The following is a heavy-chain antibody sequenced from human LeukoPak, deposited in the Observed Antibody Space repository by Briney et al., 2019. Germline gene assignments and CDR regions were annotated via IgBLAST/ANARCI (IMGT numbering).Heavy chain of an antibody. V-gene: IGHV4-59*02. J-gene: IGHJ4*02. D-gene: IGHD6-13*01. CDR3: ARARAAAGTFDY. CDR2: IYYSGST. CDR1: GASVSSHY. Sequence: SETLSLTCAVSGASVSSHYWSWIRQPPGKGLEWIGYIYYSGSTNYNPSLKSRVTISVDTSKNQFSLKLSSVTAADTAVYYCARARAAAGTFDYWGQGTLVTVPS.